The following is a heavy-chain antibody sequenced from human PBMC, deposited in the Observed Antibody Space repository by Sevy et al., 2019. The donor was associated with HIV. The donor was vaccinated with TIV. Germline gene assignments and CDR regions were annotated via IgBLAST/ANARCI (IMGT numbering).Heavy chain of an antibody. CDR2: ISSSSADI. V-gene: IGHV3-21*01. D-gene: IGHD1-26*01. Sequence: GGSLRLSCAASGFTFSNYNMNWVRQAPGEGLKWVSSISSSSADIYYTDSVKGRFTVSRDNSRKSLFLQMNGLSAEDTALNDCARDLLVGSTYVFDIWGRGTMVTVSS. J-gene: IGHJ3*02. CDR1: GFTFSNYN. CDR3: ARDLLVGSTYVFDI.